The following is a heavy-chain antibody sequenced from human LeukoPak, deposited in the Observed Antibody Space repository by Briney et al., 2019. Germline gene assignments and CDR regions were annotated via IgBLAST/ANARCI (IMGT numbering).Heavy chain of an antibody. CDR2: INHSGST. Sequence: SETLSLTCAVYGGSSSGYYWSWIRQPPGKGLEWIGEINHSGSTNYNPSLKSRVTISVDTSKNQFSLKLSSVTAADTAVYYCARVAEGYHYDSSGYYRSFDYWGQGTLVTVSS. CDR1: GGSSSGYY. CDR3: ARVAEGYHYDSSGYYRSFDY. J-gene: IGHJ4*02. V-gene: IGHV4-34*01. D-gene: IGHD3-22*01.